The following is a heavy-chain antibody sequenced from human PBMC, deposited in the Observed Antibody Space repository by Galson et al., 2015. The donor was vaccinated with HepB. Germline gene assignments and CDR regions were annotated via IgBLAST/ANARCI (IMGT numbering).Heavy chain of an antibody. Sequence: SVKVSCKASGGTFSSYAISWVRQAPGQGLEWMGGIIPLFGTANYAQKFQGRVTITADESTSTAYMELSSLRSGDTAVYYCARDRLSRPHLKKNRAAVGTYDYWGQGTLVTVSS. D-gene: IGHD6-13*01. CDR2: IIPLFGTA. CDR1: GGTFSSYA. J-gene: IGHJ4*02. V-gene: IGHV1-69*13. CDR3: ARDRLSRPHLKKNRAAVGTYDY.